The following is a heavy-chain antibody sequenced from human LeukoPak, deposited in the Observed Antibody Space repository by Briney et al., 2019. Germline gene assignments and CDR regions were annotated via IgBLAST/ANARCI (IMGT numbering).Heavy chain of an antibody. J-gene: IGHJ4*02. CDR2: ISYDGSNK. CDR1: GFTFSSYA. V-gene: IGHV3-30*04. D-gene: IGHD3-10*01. CDR3: AKDPMVRGVMMYYFDY. Sequence: GRSLRLSCAASGFTFSSYAMHWVRQAPGKGLEWVAVISYDGSNKYYADSVKGRFTISRDNSKNTLYLQMNSLRAEDTAVYYCAKDPMVRGVMMYYFDYWGQGTLVTVSS.